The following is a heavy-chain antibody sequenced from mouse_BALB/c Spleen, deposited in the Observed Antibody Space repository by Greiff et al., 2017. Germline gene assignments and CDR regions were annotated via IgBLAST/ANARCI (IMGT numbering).Heavy chain of an antibody. D-gene: IGHD2-14*01. CDR2: ISSGSSTI. J-gene: IGHJ4*01. CDR1: GFTFSSFG. CDR3: ASEVRQAMDY. V-gene: IGHV5-17*02. Sequence: DVKLVESGGGLVQPGGSRKLSCAASGFTFSSFGMHWVRQAPEKGLEWVAYISSGSSTIYYADTVKGRFTISRDNPKNTLFLQMTSLRSEDTAMYYCASEVRQAMDYWGQGTSVTVSS.